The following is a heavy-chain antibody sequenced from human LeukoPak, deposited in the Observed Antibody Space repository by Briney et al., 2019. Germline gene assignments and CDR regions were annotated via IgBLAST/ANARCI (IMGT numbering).Heavy chain of an antibody. CDR1: GFTFDDYA. CDR3: ATDSSGYYLPTLGY. J-gene: IGHJ4*02. CDR2: IGWNSGGI. Sequence: PGRSLRLSCAASGFTFDDYAMHWVRQAPGKGLEWVSGIGWNSGGIVYADSVKGRFTISRDNSKNTLYLQMNSLRAEDTAVYYCATDSSGYYLPTLGYWGQGTLVTVSS. D-gene: IGHD3-22*01. V-gene: IGHV3-9*01.